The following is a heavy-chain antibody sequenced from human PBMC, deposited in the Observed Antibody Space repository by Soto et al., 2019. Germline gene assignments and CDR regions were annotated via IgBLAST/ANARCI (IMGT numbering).Heavy chain of an antibody. D-gene: IGHD1-1*01. CDR1: GHTLTELS. V-gene: IGHV1-24*01. CDR3: VAGGTRWLLSPFDY. J-gene: IGHJ4*02. Sequence: QVQLVQSGAEVKKPGASVKVSCRISGHTLTELSVHWVRQAPGKGLEWMGGFDPEDGEIIHAQKFQGRVTMTEDTSADSAYMDVSSLTSEDTAVYYCVAGGTRWLLSPFDYRGQGTRVTVSS. CDR2: FDPEDGEI.